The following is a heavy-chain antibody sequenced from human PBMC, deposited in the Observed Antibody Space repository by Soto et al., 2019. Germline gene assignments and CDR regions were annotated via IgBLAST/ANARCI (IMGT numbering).Heavy chain of an antibody. CDR2: ISRFSGSI. D-gene: IGHD5-18*01. CDR1: VFTFSSYS. J-gene: IGHJ4*02. V-gene: IGHV3-21*06. CDR3: ARDQGAMVTHFDY. Sequence: PGGSLRLSCEASVFTFSSYSMRWVRQTLGKGLERVSSISRFSGSISYADSVKGRFTVSRDNAKSSLYLQMNSMRVEDTAVYYCARDQGAMVTHFDYWGQGTQVSVSS.